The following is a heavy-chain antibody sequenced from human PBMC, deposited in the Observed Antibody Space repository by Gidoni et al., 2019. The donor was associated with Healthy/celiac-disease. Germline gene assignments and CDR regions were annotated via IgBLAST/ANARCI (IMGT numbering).Heavy chain of an antibody. Sequence: QVQLVQSGAEVKQPGSSVKVSCKASAGTFSRHALSWVRQAPGQGLEWMGGIKPIFGTANYAQKFQGRVTITADESTSTAYMELSSLRSEDTAVYYCARDPCSSTSCYPNVYYYYGMDVWGQGTTVTVSS. CDR3: ARDPCSSTSCYPNVYYYYGMDV. J-gene: IGHJ6*02. CDR2: IKPIFGTA. CDR1: AGTFSRHA. V-gene: IGHV1-69*01. D-gene: IGHD2-2*01.